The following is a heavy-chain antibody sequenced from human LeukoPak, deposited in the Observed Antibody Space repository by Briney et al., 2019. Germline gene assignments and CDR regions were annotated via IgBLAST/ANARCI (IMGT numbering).Heavy chain of an antibody. V-gene: IGHV6-1*01. CDR3: ARDTGIAAAGTEAFDI. CDR2: TYYRSKWYN. D-gene: IGHD6-13*01. CDR1: GGSVSSNSAA. Sequence: PSQTLSLTCAISGGSVSSNSAAWNWIRQSPSRGLEWLGRTYYRSKWYNDYAVSVKSRITINPDTSKNQFSLQLNSVTPEDTAVYYCARDTGIAAAGTEAFDIWGQGTMVTVSS. J-gene: IGHJ3*02.